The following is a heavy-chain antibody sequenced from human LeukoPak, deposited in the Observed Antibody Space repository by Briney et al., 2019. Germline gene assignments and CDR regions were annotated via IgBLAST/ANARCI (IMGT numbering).Heavy chain of an antibody. D-gene: IGHD1-1*01. J-gene: IGHJ4*02. CDR1: GFIFSDYY. V-gene: IGHV3-11*04. CDR2: ISSGGSTI. Sequence: GGSLRLSCAASGFIFSDYYMSWIRQAPGKGLKWVSYISSGGSTIYYADSVKGRFTISRDNSKNTLFLQMDSLKNEDTAMYYCARARRTGYAFGPQADWGQGTLVTVSS. CDR3: ARARRTGYAFGPQAD.